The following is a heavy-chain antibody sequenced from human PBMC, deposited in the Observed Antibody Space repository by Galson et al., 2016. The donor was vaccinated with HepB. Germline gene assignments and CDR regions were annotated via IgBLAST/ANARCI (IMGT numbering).Heavy chain of an antibody. D-gene: IGHD2-15*01. CDR3: ARDYYGNSNFATGMDV. Sequence: SLRLSCAASGFTFSNHVIHWVRQAPGKGLEWVAMISYDGSKKYHADSVKGRFTISRDNFKNTLYLQMNSLRHEDTAVYYCARDYYGNSNFATGMDVWGQETTVTVAS. J-gene: IGHJ6*02. V-gene: IGHV3-30-3*01. CDR2: ISYDGSKK. CDR1: GFTFSNHV.